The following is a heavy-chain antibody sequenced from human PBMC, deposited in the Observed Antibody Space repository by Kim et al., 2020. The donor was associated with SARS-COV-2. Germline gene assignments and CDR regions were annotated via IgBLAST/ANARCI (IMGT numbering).Heavy chain of an antibody. J-gene: IGHJ6*02. Sequence: GGSLRLSCAASGFTFDDYTMHWVRQAPGKGLEWVSLISWDGGSTYYADSVKGRFTISRDNSKNSLYLQMNSLRTEDTALYYCAKNYYGSGSYDEKGDYYYGMDVWGQGTTVTVSS. CDR3: AKNYYGSGSYDEKGDYYYGMDV. CDR2: ISWDGGST. CDR1: GFTFDDYT. V-gene: IGHV3-43*01. D-gene: IGHD3-10*01.